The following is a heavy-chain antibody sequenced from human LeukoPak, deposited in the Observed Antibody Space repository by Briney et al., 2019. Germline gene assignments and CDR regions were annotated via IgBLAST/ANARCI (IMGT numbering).Heavy chain of an antibody. CDR1: GFTFSSYW. CDR2: IKQDGSEK. Sequence: PGGSLRLSCAASGFTFSSYWMSWVRQAPGKGLEWVANIKQDGSEKYYVDSVKGRFTISRDNAKNSLYLQMNSLRAEDTAVYYCARDIRYFDWFLFDYWGQGTLVTVSS. D-gene: IGHD3-9*01. J-gene: IGHJ4*02. CDR3: ARDIRYFDWFLFDY. V-gene: IGHV3-7*01.